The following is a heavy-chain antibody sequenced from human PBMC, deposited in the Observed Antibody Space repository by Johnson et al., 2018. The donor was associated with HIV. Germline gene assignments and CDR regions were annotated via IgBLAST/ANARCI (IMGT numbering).Heavy chain of an antibody. CDR1: GFTFSNFW. D-gene: IGHD3-9*01. CDR3: ARDGRDLVTRGSFDV. J-gene: IGHJ3*01. Sequence: VQLVESGGGLVQPGGSLRLSCGASGFTFSNFWMSWVRQAPGKGLEWVANIKQDGSEKNYVDSVKGRFIISRDNAKNSLYLQINSLRAEDTAVYYCARDGRDLVTRGSFDVWGQGTVVTVSS. V-gene: IGHV3-7*01. CDR2: IKQDGSEK.